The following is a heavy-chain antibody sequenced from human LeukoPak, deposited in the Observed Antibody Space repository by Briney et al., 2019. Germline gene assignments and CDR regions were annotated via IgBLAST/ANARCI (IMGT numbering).Heavy chain of an antibody. CDR3: ARQHYDFWSGQRRRFDY. CDR2: IYYSGST. Sequence: SETLSLTCTVSGGSISSSSYYWGWIRQPPGKGLEWIGSIYYSGSTYYNPSLKSRVTISVDTSKNQFSLKLSSVTAADTAVYYCARQHYDFWSGQRRRFDYWGQGTLVTVSS. CDR1: GGSISSSSYY. D-gene: IGHD3-3*01. J-gene: IGHJ4*02. V-gene: IGHV4-39*01.